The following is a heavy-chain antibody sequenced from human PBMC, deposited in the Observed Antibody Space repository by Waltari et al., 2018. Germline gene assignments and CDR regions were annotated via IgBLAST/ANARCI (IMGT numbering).Heavy chain of an antibody. J-gene: IGHJ4*02. CDR1: GDSITHNLYY. Sequence: QLQVQESGPGLGKPPETLSLTCTVSGDSITHNLYYWGWIRQPPGKGLEWIGIFYYGGNTDYDPSLKSRVTISVDASKNQFSLEVTSVTAADTAVYYCARFCSNTICYATVDYWGQGTLVTVSS. V-gene: IGHV4-39*01. D-gene: IGHD2-2*01. CDR2: FYYGGNT. CDR3: ARFCSNTICYATVDY.